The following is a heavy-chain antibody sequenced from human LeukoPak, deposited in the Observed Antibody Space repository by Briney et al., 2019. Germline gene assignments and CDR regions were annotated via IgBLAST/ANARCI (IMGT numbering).Heavy chain of an antibody. J-gene: IGHJ4*02. CDR3: AKASYSSGWYLFDY. D-gene: IGHD6-19*01. CDR1: GFTFSGYA. V-gene: IGHV3-23*01. Sequence: GGSLRLSCAASGFTFSGYAMSWVRQAPGKGLEWVSAISGSGGSTYYADSVKGRFTISRDNSKNTLSLQMNSLRAEDTAVYYCAKASYSSGWYLFDYWGQGTLVTVSS. CDR2: ISGSGGST.